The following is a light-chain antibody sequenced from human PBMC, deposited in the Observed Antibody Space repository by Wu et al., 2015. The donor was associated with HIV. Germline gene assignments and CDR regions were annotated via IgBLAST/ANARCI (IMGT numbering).Light chain of an antibody. CDR2: AAS. Sequence: DIQMTQSPSSLSASVGDRVAITCRASQSISSYLNWYQQKPGKAPKLLIYAASSLQSGVPSRFSGSGSGTDFTLTISSLQPEDFATYYCQQSYTYPHFGQGTKVEIK. V-gene: IGKV1-39*01. J-gene: IGKJ1*01. CDR3: QQSYTYPH. CDR1: QSISSY.